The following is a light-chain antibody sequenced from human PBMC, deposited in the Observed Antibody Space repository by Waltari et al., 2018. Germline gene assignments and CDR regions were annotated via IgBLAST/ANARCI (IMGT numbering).Light chain of an antibody. CDR2: EVS. V-gene: IGLV2-23*02. CDR1: SSDVGNYNV. J-gene: IGLJ1*01. CDR3: CSYAGGTTYV. Sequence: QPALTQPASVSGSPGQSITLSCTGTSSDVGNYNVVSWYQQYPGKAPKCIVYEVSEGPSGASSRFSGSRSGNPASLTISGLQAEDETDYYCCSYAGGTTYVFGTGTKVTVL.